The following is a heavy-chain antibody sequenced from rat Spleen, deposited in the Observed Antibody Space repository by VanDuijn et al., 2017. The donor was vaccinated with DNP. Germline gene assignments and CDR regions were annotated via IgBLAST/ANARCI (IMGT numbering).Heavy chain of an antibody. CDR1: GFTFSDYY. D-gene: IGHD4-3*01. CDR2: IRYDGGTT. V-gene: IGHV5-22*01. CDR3: ARWNSGHFDY. Sequence: EVQLVESGGGLVQPGRSLKVSCAVSGFTFSDYYMAWVRQAPTKGLEWVAYIRYDGGTTYYGDSVKGRFAISRDNAKSTLYLQMNSLRSEDMATYYCARWNSGHFDYWGQGVMVTVSS. J-gene: IGHJ2*01.